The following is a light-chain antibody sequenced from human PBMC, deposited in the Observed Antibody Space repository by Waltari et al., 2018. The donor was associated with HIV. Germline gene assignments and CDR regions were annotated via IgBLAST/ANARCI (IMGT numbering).Light chain of an antibody. Sequence: QSVLTQPPSASGTLGQGVTISCFGSSSNIGTNTVNWYKHLPGAAPQLIIFINHQRPSGAPGRFSGSQSGTSAFLTITGLLPGDEATYYCAAWDASLHVVFGGGTQLTVL. CDR2: INH. V-gene: IGLV1-44*01. J-gene: IGLJ2*01. CDR1: SSNIGTNT. CDR3: AAWDASLHVV.